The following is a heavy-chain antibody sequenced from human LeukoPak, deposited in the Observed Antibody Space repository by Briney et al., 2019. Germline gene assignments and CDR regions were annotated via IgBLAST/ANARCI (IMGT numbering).Heavy chain of an antibody. V-gene: IGHV4-39*07. D-gene: IGHD3-22*01. J-gene: IGHJ4*02. CDR3: ARVRDRSSYFYDLDY. CDR1: GGSVSDSSYY. CDR2: IYYSGST. Sequence: SETLSLTCTVSGGSVSDSSYYWGWIRQPPGMGLEWIGSIYYSGSTYYNPSLKSRVTISTDTSKNQFSLRLTSVTAADTAVYYCARVRDRSSYFYDLDYWGQGTLVTVSS.